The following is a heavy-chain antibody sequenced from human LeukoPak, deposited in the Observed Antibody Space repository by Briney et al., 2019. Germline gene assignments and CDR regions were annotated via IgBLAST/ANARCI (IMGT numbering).Heavy chain of an antibody. CDR1: GFTFSSYA. D-gene: IGHD3-22*01. V-gene: IGHV3-30-3*01. Sequence: PGGSLRLSCAASGFTFSSYAMHWVRQAPGKGLEWVAVISYDGSNKYYADSVKGRFTISRDNSKNTLYLQMNSLRAEDTAVYYCARDGLYYYDSSGYFPGYWGQGTLVTVSS. CDR2: ISYDGSNK. J-gene: IGHJ4*02. CDR3: ARDGLYYYDSSGYFPGY.